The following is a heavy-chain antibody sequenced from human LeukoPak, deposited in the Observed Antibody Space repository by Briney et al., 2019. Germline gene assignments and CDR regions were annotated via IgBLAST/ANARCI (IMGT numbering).Heavy chain of an antibody. CDR3: AKGGGKWESLPSPSDY. CDR1: GFTFISYG. J-gene: IGHJ4*02. CDR2: IWYDGSNK. V-gene: IGHV3-33*06. Sequence: GRSLRLSCAASGFTFISYGMHWVRQAPGKGLEWVAVIWYDGSNKYYADSVKGRFTISRDNSKNTLYLQMNSLRAEDTTVYYHAKGGGKWESLPSPSDYWGQGTLVTVSS. D-gene: IGHD1-26*01.